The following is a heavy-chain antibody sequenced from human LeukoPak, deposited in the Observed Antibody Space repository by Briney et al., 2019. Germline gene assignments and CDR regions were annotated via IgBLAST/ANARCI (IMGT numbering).Heavy chain of an antibody. Sequence: GRSLRLSCAASGFTFSSYGMHWVRQAPGKGLEWVAVIWYDGSNKYYADSVKGRFTISRDNSKNTLYLQMNSLRAEDTAVYYCARGNGSGWYLDYWGQGTLVTVSS. CDR2: IWYDGSNK. V-gene: IGHV3-33*01. CDR1: GFTFSSYG. J-gene: IGHJ4*02. D-gene: IGHD6-19*01. CDR3: ARGNGSGWYLDY.